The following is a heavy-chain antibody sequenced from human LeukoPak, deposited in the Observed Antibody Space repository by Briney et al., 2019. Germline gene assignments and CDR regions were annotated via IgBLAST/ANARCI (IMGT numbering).Heavy chain of an antibody. Sequence: AASVKVSCKASGYTFTRYDINWVRQATGQGLEWMGWMNPNSGNTGYAQKFQGRVTMTRNTSISTAYMELSSLRSEDTAVYYCARGGRERYYYYYGMDVWGQGTTVTVSS. CDR1: GYTFTRYD. J-gene: IGHJ6*02. D-gene: IGHD1-26*01. CDR2: MNPNSGNT. CDR3: ARGGRERYYYYYGMDV. V-gene: IGHV1-8*01.